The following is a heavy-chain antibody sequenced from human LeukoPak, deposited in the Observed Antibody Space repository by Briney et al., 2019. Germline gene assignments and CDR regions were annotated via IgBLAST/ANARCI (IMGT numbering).Heavy chain of an antibody. CDR3: ARDGFVGNMDV. V-gene: IGHV4-39*07. J-gene: IGHJ6*03. Sequence: PSETLSLTCTVSGGSISSSSYYWGWIRQPPGKGLEWIGSIYYSGSTYYNPSLKSRVTISVDTSKNQFSLKLSSVTAADTAVYYCARDGFVGNMDVWGKGTTVTVSS. CDR1: GGSISSSSYY. CDR2: IYYSGST. D-gene: IGHD2-15*01.